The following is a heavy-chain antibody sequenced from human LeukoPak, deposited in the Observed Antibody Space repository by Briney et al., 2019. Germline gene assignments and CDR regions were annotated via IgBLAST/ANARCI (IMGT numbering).Heavy chain of an antibody. CDR3: ARALYGSGSYDNLPDY. CDR1: GYTFTSYY. V-gene: IGHV1-2*06. J-gene: IGHJ4*02. Sequence: ASVKVSCKASGYTFTSYYMHWVRQAPGQGLEWMGRINPNSGGTNYAQKFQGRVTMTRDTSISTAYMELSRLRSDDTAVYYCARALYGSGSYDNLPDYWGQGTLVTVSS. D-gene: IGHD3-10*01. CDR2: INPNSGGT.